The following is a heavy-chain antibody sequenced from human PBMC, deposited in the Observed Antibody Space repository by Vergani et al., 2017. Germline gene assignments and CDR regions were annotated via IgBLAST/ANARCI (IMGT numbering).Heavy chain of an antibody. CDR3: ARGLWDCTHIRCSPPSY. J-gene: IGHJ4*02. V-gene: IGHV3-11*04. D-gene: IGHD2-8*01. Sequence: QVQLVESGGGLVKPGGSLRLSCAVSGFTFSDYYMSWIRQAPGKGLEWVSYISSRGSSIYYGDSVKGRFTISRDNANNSLYLQMNSLRAEDTAMYFCARGLWDCTHIRCSPPSYWGQGTQVTVSS. CDR1: GFTFSDYY. CDR2: ISSRGSSI.